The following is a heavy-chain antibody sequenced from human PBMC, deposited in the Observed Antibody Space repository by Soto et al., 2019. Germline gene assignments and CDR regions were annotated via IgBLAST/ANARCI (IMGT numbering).Heavy chain of an antibody. V-gene: IGHV5-10-1*01. CDR2: IDPSDSYT. CDR1: GYSFTSYW. Sequence: PGESLKISCKGSGYSFTSYWISWVRQMPGKGLEWMGRIDPSDSYTNYSPSFQGHVTISADKSISTAYLQWSSLKASDTAMYYCARVRYFDWFSWDYWGQGTLVTVSS. D-gene: IGHD3-9*01. J-gene: IGHJ4*02. CDR3: ARVRYFDWFSWDY.